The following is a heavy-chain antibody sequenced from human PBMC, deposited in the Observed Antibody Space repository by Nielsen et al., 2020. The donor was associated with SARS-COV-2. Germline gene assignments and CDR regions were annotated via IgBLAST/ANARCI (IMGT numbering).Heavy chain of an antibody. Sequence: ASVKVSCKASGYTFTSYAMHWVRQAPGQRLEWMGRINAGNGNTKYSQKFQGRVTITRDTSASTAYMELSSLRSEDTAVYYCARDNPRGGIAALNYYYYGMDVWGQGTTVTVSS. CDR1: GYTFTSYA. V-gene: IGHV1-3*01. CDR2: INAGNGNT. D-gene: IGHD6-13*01. CDR3: ARDNPRGGIAALNYYYYGMDV. J-gene: IGHJ6*02.